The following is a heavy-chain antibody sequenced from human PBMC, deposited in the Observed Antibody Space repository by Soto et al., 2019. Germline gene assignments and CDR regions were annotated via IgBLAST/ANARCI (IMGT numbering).Heavy chain of an antibody. CDR2: ISGSGGST. V-gene: IGHV3-23*01. D-gene: IGHD3-10*01. J-gene: IGHJ6*03. CDR3: AKVGLLWFGELLSYYSYYMDV. CDR1: GFTFSSYA. Sequence: EVQLLESGGGLVQPGGSLRLSCAASGFTFSSYAMSWVRQAPGKGLEWVAAISGSGGSTYYADSEKGRFTISRDNFKNTLYLQMTSLRAEDTAVYYCAKVGLLWFGELLSYYSYYMDVWGKGTTVTVSS.